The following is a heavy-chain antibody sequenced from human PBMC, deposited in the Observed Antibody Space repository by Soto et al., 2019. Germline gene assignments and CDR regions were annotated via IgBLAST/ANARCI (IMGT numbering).Heavy chain of an antibody. V-gene: IGHV1-18*01. CDR2: ISGYNGNK. CDR1: GYTFTSYG. Sequence: QVQLVQSGAEVKKPGASVKVSCKASGYTFTSYGISWVRQAPGQGLEWMGWISGYNGNKNYAQKLHGRVTMTTDTSTSTAYMELRSLRSDDTAVYYCARVGGWGCSGGTSCFDYWGQGALVTVSS. J-gene: IGHJ4*02. D-gene: IGHD2-15*01. CDR3: ARVGGWGCSGGTSCFDY.